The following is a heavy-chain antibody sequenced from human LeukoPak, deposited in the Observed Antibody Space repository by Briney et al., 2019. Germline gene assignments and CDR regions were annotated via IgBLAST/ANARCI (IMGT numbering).Heavy chain of an antibody. J-gene: IGHJ4*02. V-gene: IGHV4-59*01. CDR1: GGSISSYY. D-gene: IGHD4-11*01. CDR3: ARAVGGGNYDY. Sequence: SETLSLTCTVSGGSISSYYWSWIRQPPGKGLEWIGYIYYSGSTNYNPSLKSRVTISVDTSKNQFSLKLSSVTAADTAVYYCARAVGGGNYDYWGQGTLVTVSP. CDR2: IYYSGST.